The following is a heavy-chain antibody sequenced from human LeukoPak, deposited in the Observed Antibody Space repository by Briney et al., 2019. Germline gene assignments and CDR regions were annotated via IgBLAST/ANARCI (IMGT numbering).Heavy chain of an antibody. V-gene: IGHV4-34*01. Sequence: SEILSLTCAVYGGSFSGYYWSWIRQPPGKGLEWIGEINHSGSTNYNPSLKSRVTISVDTSKNQFSLKLSSVTAADTAVYYCARAFTYDSSGYLDAFDIWGQGTMVTVSS. CDR1: GGSFSGYY. CDR2: INHSGST. D-gene: IGHD3-22*01. J-gene: IGHJ3*02. CDR3: ARAFTYDSSGYLDAFDI.